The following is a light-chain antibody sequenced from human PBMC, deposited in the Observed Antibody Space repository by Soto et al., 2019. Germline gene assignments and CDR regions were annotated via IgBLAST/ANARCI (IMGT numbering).Light chain of an antibody. CDR1: SSDVGGYSI. CDR2: DVN. V-gene: IGLV2-11*01. Sequence: QSALTQPRSVSGSPGQSVAISCTGTSSDVGGYSIVSWYQHHPGKAPKLMLYDVNKRPSGVPDRFSGSKSGNTASLTISGLQAEDEADYYCCSDAGSFVVLGGGTQLTVL. CDR3: CSDAGSFVV. J-gene: IGLJ2*01.